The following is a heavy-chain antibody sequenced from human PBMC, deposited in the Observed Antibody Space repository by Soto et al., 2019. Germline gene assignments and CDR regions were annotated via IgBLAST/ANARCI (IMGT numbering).Heavy chain of an antibody. Sequence: QVQLVQSGAEVKKPGASVKVSCKASGYTFTSYGISWVRQAPGQGLEWMGWISAYNGNTNYAQKLQGRVTMTTDTATSTACMELRSLSSDDTAVYYCARSPCDILTGYCGSVYWGQGTLVTVSS. V-gene: IGHV1-18*01. J-gene: IGHJ4*02. CDR2: ISAYNGNT. CDR3: ARSPCDILTGYCGSVY. D-gene: IGHD3-9*01. CDR1: GYTFTSYG.